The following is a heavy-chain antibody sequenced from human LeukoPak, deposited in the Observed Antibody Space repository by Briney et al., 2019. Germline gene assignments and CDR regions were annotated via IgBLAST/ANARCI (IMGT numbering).Heavy chain of an antibody. CDR2: ISAYNGNT. D-gene: IGHD1-26*01. J-gene: IGHJ3*02. CDR1: GYTFTSYD. V-gene: IGHV1-18*01. Sequence: ASVKVSCKASGYTFTSYDINWVRQAPGQGLEWMGWISAYNGNTNYAQKLQGRVTMTTDTSTSTAYMELRSLRSDDTAVYYCARSVELPNDAFDIWGQGTMVTVSS. CDR3: ARSVELPNDAFDI.